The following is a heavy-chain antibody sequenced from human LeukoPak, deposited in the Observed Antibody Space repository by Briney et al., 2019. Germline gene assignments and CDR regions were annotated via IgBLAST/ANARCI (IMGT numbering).Heavy chain of an antibody. CDR1: GGSISGCY. V-gene: IGHV4-34*01. J-gene: IGHJ3*02. Sequence: SETLFLTCTVSGGSISGCYWNWIRQPPRQGQERIGEISHSASTNYNPSLKSLFTISVDTSKNQFSLNLSSVAAADTAVYYCARVQVVTRATTRAFDIWGQGTMVTVSS. CDR3: ARVQVVTRATTRAFDI. CDR2: ISHSAST. D-gene: IGHD1-26*01.